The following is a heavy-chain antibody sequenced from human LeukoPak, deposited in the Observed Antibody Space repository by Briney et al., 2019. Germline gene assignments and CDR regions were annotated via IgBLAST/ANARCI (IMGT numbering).Heavy chain of an antibody. CDR1: GGTFSSYA. D-gene: IGHD6-6*01. Sequence: ASVKVSCKASGGTFSSYAISWVRQAPGQGLEWMGGIIPIFGTANYAQKFQGRVTITTDESTSTAYMELSSLRSEGTAVYYCASSSSHWYFDLWGRGTLVTVSS. CDR2: IIPIFGTA. CDR3: ASSSSHWYFDL. V-gene: IGHV1-69*05. J-gene: IGHJ2*01.